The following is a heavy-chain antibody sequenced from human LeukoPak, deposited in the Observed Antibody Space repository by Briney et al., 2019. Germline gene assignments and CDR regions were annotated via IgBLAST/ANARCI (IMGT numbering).Heavy chain of an antibody. CDR1: GFTFSGYA. D-gene: IGHD3-10*01. Sequence: GGSLRLSCAASGFTFSGYAMSWVRQAPGKGLEWVSTISGSGGSTYYADSVKGRFTSSRDNSKNTLSLQMNNLRAEDTGVYYCAKESRYYYGAGSFSRQFDYWGQGNLVTVSS. V-gene: IGHV3-23*01. CDR3: AKESRYYYGAGSFSRQFDY. J-gene: IGHJ4*02. CDR2: ISGSGGST.